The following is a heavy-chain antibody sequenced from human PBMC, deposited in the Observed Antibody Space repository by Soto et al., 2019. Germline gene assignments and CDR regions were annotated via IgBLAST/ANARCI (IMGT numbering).Heavy chain of an antibody. CDR1: GFTFSSYA. V-gene: IGHV3-23*01. CDR2: ISDSGSNT. Sequence: EVQLLESGGSLGQPGGSLRLSCAASGFTFSSYAMSWVRQGPGKGLEWVSAISDSGSNTYYADSVKGRFTISRDNSKNTLYLQMNSLRDEDTAIYYCARSSSSSGPWGQGTLVSVSS. J-gene: IGHJ4*02. D-gene: IGHD6-6*01. CDR3: ARSSSSSGP.